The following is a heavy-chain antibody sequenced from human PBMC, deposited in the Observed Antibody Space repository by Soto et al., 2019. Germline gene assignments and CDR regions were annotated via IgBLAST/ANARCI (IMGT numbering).Heavy chain of an antibody. D-gene: IGHD2-2*01. CDR2: IKGGGSDT. CDR3: VSRCCLGGD. J-gene: IGHJ4*02. CDR1: GFTFSSYR. V-gene: IGHV3-23*04. Sequence: EVQLVESGGGLVQPGGSLRLSCAASGFTFSSYRMNWVRQAPGKGLEWVSAIKGGGSDTYYADSVKGRFTISRDNAKNPLYMQMNILRDEDTAVYYCVSRCCLGGDWGQRT.